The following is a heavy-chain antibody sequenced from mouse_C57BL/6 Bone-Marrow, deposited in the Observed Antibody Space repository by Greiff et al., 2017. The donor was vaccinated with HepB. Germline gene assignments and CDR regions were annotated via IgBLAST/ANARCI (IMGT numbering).Heavy chain of an antibody. J-gene: IGHJ2*01. D-gene: IGHD1-1*01. CDR2: INPNNGGT. V-gene: IGHV1-26*01. CDR1: GYTFTDYY. Sequence: EVQLQQSGPELVKPGASVKISCKASGYTFTDYYMNWVKQSHGKSLEWIGDINPNNGGTSYNQKFKGKATLTVDKSSSTAYMELRSLTSEDSAVYYCARRETTVPHYFDYWGQGTTLTVSS. CDR3: ARRETTVPHYFDY.